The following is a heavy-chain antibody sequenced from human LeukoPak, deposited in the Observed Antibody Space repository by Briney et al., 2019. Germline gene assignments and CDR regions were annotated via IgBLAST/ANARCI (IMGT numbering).Heavy chain of an antibody. D-gene: IGHD3-10*01. Sequence: SETLSLTCTVSGGSISSGGYYWSWIRQPPGKGLEWIGYIYHSGSTYYNPSLKSRVTISVDTSKNQFSLKLSSLTAADTAVYSCARSSDYYGSGRWFDPWGQGTLVTVSS. CDR2: IYHSGST. CDR3: ARSSDYYGSGRWFDP. J-gene: IGHJ5*02. V-gene: IGHV4-30-2*05. CDR1: GGSISSGGYY.